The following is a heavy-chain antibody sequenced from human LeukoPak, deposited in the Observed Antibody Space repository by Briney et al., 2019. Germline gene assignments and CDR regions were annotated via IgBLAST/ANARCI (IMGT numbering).Heavy chain of an antibody. CDR1: GFTFSSYA. V-gene: IGHV3-7*03. Sequence: GGSLRLSCAASGFTFSSYAMSWVRQAPGKGLEWVANIKQDGSEKYYVDSVKGRFTISRDNAKNSLYLQMNSLRAEDTAVYYCAKCGGDDLPDYWGQGTLVTVSS. CDR3: AKCGGDDLPDY. CDR2: IKQDGSEK. J-gene: IGHJ4*02. D-gene: IGHD2-21*02.